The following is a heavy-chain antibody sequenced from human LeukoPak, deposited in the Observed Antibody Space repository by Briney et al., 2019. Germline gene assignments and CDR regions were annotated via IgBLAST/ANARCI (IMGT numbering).Heavy chain of an antibody. J-gene: IGHJ4*02. V-gene: IGHV4-34*01. CDR3: ARRNYYGSGDQVDY. Sequence: SETLSLTCAVYGGSFSGYYWSWIRQPPGKGLEWIGEINHSGSTNYNPSLKSRVTISVDTSKNQFSLKLSSVTAADTAVYYCARRNYYGSGDQVDYWGQGTLVTVSS. D-gene: IGHD3-10*01. CDR2: INHSGST. CDR1: GGSFSGYY.